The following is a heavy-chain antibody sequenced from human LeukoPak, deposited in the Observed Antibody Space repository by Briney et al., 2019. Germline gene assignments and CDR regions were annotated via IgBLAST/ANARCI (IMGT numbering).Heavy chain of an antibody. D-gene: IGHD2/OR15-2a*01. CDR3: ARDLYGPFDY. Sequence: GGSLRLSCAASGFTFSNYWMSWVRQAPGKGLEWVANIKQDGSEKYYVDSVKGRFTISRDNAKKSLYLQMNSPRAEDTAVYYCARDLYGPFDYWGQGTLVTVSS. CDR2: IKQDGSEK. J-gene: IGHJ4*02. CDR1: GFTFSNYW. V-gene: IGHV3-7*01.